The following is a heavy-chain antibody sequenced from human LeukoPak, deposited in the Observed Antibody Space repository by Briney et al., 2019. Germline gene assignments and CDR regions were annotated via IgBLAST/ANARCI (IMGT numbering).Heavy chain of an antibody. CDR2: INHSGST. D-gene: IGHD2-8*01. V-gene: IGHV4-34*01. J-gene: IGHJ6*03. CDR3: ARDSVLMVYARYYYYMDV. CDR1: GGSFSGYY. Sequence: SETLSLTCAVYGGSFSGYYWSWIRQPPGKGLEWIGEINHSGSTNYNPSLKSRVTISVDTSKNQFSLKLSSVTAADTAVCYCARDSVLMVYARYYYYMDVWGKGTTVTVSS.